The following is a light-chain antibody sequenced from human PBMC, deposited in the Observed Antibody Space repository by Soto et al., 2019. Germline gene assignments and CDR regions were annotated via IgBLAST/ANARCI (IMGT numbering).Light chain of an antibody. J-gene: IGKJ1*01. CDR1: QSLVYSDAHTY. V-gene: IGKV2-30*01. CDR3: MQGTHGPRT. CDR2: KVS. Sequence: DVVMTQSPLSLPVTLGQPASISCRSSQSLVYSDAHTYLKWFQQRPGQSPRRLIYKVSNRYSGVPDRFRGSGSGADFTLKIRGVDADDVAVYFCMQGTHGPRTCGQGTKVEIK.